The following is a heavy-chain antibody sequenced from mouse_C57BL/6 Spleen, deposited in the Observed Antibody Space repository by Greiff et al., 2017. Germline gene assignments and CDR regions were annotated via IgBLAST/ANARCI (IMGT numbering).Heavy chain of an antibody. J-gene: IGHJ1*03. Sequence: VKLQQPGAELVKPGASVKMSCKASGYTFTSYWITWVKQRPGQGLEWIGDIYPGSGSTNYNEKFKSKATLTVDTSSSTAYMQLSSLTSEDSAVYYCARGGNFYWYFDVWGTGTTVTVSS. V-gene: IGHV1-55*01. D-gene: IGHD2-1*01. CDR1: GYTFTSYW. CDR3: ARGGNFYWYFDV. CDR2: IYPGSGST.